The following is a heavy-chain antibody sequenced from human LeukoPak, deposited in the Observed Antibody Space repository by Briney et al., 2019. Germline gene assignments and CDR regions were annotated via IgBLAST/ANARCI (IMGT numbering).Heavy chain of an antibody. J-gene: IGHJ6*03. CDR3: AKSFLELEAYDYYMDV. CDR1: GFTFSRYG. Sequence: GRPLRLSCAASGFTFSRYGMHWVRQAPGKGLEWVAVIWYDESNSYYADSVKGRFTISRDNSKKTLYLQMNSLRAEDTAVYYCAKSFLELEAYDYYMDVWGKGTAVTVSS. V-gene: IGHV3-33*06. CDR2: IWYDESNS. D-gene: IGHD1-7*01.